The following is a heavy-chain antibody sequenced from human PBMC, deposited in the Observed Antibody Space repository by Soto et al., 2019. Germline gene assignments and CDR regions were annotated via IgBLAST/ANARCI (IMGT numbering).Heavy chain of an antibody. CDR2: ISGSGGST. J-gene: IGHJ5*02. Sequence: GGSLRLSCAASGFTFSSYAMSWVRQAPGKGLEWVSAISGSGGSTYYADSVKGRFTISRDNSKSTLYLQMNSLRAEDTAVYYCAKDGNPIPYLTGYYRLGWFDPWGQGTLVTVSS. CDR3: AKDGNPIPYLTGYYRLGWFDP. CDR1: GFTFSSYA. D-gene: IGHD3-9*01. V-gene: IGHV3-23*01.